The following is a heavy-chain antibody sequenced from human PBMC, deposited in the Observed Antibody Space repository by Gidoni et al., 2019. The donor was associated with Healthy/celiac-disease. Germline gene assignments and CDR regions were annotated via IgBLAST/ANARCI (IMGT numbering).Heavy chain of an antibody. J-gene: IGHJ4*02. D-gene: IGHD3-22*01. V-gene: IGHV3-23*01. CDR1: GFTFSSYA. CDR2: ISGSGGST. Sequence: DVQLLESGGVLVQPGGSLGLSCAASGFTFSSYAMSWVRQAPGKGLEWVSAISGSGGSTYYADSVKGRFTISRDNSKNTLYLQMNSLRAEDTAVYYCAKLSSYSSGPYFDYWGQGTLVTVSS. CDR3: AKLSSYSSGPYFDY.